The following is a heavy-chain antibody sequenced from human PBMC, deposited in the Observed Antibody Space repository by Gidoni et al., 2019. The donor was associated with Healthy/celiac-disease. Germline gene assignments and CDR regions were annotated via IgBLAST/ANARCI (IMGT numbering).Heavy chain of an antibody. D-gene: IGHD3-10*01. CDR3: TTRSMVRGVILYYYYGMDV. CDR2: IKSKTDGGTT. J-gene: IGHJ6*02. Sequence: EVQLVESGGGLVKPGGSLRLSCAASGFTFSNAWMSWVRQAPGKGLEWVGRIKSKTDGGTTDYAAPVKGRFTISRDDSKNTLYLQMNSLKTEDTAVYYCTTRSMVRGVILYYYYGMDVWGQGTTVTVSS. V-gene: IGHV3-15*01. CDR1: GFTFSNAW.